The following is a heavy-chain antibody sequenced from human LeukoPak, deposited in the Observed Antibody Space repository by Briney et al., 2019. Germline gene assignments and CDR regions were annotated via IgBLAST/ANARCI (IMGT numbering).Heavy chain of an antibody. J-gene: IGHJ4*02. V-gene: IGHV3-21*01. D-gene: IGHD4-17*01. CDR3: ARDYYGDYLFDY. CDR1: GFTFTRYS. CDR2: ISSSSSYI. Sequence: PGGSLRLSCAASGFTFTRYSMNWVCQAPGKGLEWVSSISSSSSYISYADSVKGRFTISRDNAKNSLYLQMNSLRAEGTAVYYCARDYYGDYLFDYWVQGTLVTVSS.